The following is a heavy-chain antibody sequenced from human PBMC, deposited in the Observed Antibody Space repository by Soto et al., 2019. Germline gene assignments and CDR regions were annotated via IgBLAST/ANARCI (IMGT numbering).Heavy chain of an antibody. CDR3: ARAAKWELLFDY. Sequence: SETLSLTCTVPGGSISSSNYYWAWIRQPPGKGLEWIGNIYYTEGTYYNPSLKSRVTISVDTSEKQVSLKLFSVTAADTALYYCARAAKWELLFDYSGQGIQVTVSS. CDR1: GGSISSSNYY. CDR2: IYYTEGT. V-gene: IGHV4-39*01. D-gene: IGHD1-26*01. J-gene: IGHJ4*02.